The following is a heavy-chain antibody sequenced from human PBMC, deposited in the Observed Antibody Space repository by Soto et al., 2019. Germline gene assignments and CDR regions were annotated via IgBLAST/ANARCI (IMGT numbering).Heavy chain of an antibody. D-gene: IGHD1-1*01. CDR2: INHSGST. J-gene: IGHJ5*02. CDR1: GGSFSGYY. CDR3: ARDQLEGNWFDP. V-gene: IGHV4-34*01. Sequence: SETLSLTCAVYGGSFSGYYWNWLRQPPGKGLEWIGEINHSGSTNYNPSLKSRVTLSVDTSKNQFSLKLSSVTAADTAVYYCARDQLEGNWFDPWGQGTLVTVSS.